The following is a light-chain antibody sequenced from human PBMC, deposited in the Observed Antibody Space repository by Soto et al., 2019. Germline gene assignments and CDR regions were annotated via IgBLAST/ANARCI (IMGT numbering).Light chain of an antibody. CDR2: DSS. V-gene: IGKV1-5*01. CDR3: QQYDSYSWT. CDR1: QSISSY. J-gene: IGKJ1*01. Sequence: DIEMTQSPSSLSASVGDRVNITCRASQSISSYLNWYQQKPGKAPKLLIYDSSNLESGVPSRFSGSGSGTEFTLTINSLQPDDFATYSCQQYDSYSWTFGQGTKVDIK.